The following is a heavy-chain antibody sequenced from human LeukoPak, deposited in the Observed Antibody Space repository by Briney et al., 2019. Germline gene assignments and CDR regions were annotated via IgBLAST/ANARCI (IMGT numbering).Heavy chain of an antibody. CDR1: GGTFSSYA. J-gene: IGHJ4*02. CDR3: ARVPYPSHDGYPAPLDY. V-gene: IGHV1-69*13. D-gene: IGHD3-22*01. CDR2: IIPIFGTA. Sequence: ASVKVSCKASGGTFSSYAISWVRQAPGQGLEWMGGIIPIFGTANYAQKFQGRVTITADESTSTAYMELSSLRSVDTAVYYCARVPYPSHDGYPAPLDYWGQGTLVTVSS.